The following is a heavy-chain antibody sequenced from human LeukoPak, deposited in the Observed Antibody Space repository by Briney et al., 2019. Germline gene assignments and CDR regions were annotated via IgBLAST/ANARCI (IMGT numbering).Heavy chain of an antibody. CDR2: ISYDGSNK. Sequence: VGSLRLSCAASGFTFSSYAMHWVRQAPGKGLEWVAVISYDGSNKYYADSVKGRFTISRDNSKNTLYLQMNSLRAEDTAVYYCARELSHDSSGYYPLYYYYGMDVWGQGTTVTVSS. J-gene: IGHJ6*02. CDR3: ARELSHDSSGYYPLYYYYGMDV. CDR1: GFTFSSYA. V-gene: IGHV3-30-3*01. D-gene: IGHD3-22*01.